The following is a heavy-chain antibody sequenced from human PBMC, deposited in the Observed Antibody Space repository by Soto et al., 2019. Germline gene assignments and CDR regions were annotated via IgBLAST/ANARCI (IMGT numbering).Heavy chain of an antibody. CDR2: ISSSSSYI. CDR1: GFTFSSYS. CDR3: ARGSLGGSYSSY. J-gene: IGHJ4*02. D-gene: IGHD1-26*01. V-gene: IGHV3-21*01. Sequence: GGSLRLSCAASGFTFSSYSMNWVRQAPGKGLEWVSSISSSSSYIYYADSVKGRFTISRDNAKNSLYLRMNSLRAEDTAVYYCARGSLGGSYSSYWGQGTLVTVSS.